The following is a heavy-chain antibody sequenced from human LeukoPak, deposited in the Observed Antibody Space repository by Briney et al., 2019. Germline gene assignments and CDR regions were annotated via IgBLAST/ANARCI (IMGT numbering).Heavy chain of an antibody. D-gene: IGHD3-3*01. CDR1: GGSISSHY. J-gene: IGHJ4*02. CDR2: IYYSGST. CDR3: ARDGGYDFWSGTFDY. Sequence: SETLSLTCTVSGGSISSHYWSWIRQPPGKGLEWIGYIYYSGSTNYNPSLKSRVTISVDTSKNQFSLKLSSVTAAGTAVYYCARDGGYDFWSGTFDYWGQGTLVTVSS. V-gene: IGHV4-59*11.